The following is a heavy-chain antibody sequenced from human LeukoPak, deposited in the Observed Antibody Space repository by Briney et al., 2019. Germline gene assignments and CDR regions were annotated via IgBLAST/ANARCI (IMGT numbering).Heavy chain of an antibody. CDR3: ARGDYDFWSSYETYWYFDL. V-gene: IGHV4-59*01. CDR2: IYYSGST. CDR1: GGSISSYY. D-gene: IGHD3-3*01. J-gene: IGHJ2*01. Sequence: PSETLSLTCTVSGGSISSYYWSWIRQPPGKGLEWIGYIYYSGSTNYNPSLKSRVTISVDTSKNQFSLKLSSVTAADTAVYYCARGDYDFWSSYETYWYFDLWGRGTLVTVSS.